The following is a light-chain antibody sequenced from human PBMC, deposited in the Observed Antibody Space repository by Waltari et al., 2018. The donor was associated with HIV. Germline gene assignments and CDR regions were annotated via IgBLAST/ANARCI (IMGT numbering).Light chain of an antibody. V-gene: IGLV1-40*01. Sequence: QSMLTQPPSVSGAPGQRVTISCTGSSSIIGADYDVHWYQQIPGTAPKLLISGNKNRPSGGPDRFSASKSGTSASLTISGLQAEDEADYFCQSYDISLSASVVFGGGTKLTVL. CDR1: SSIIGADYD. CDR2: GNK. CDR3: QSYDISLSASVV. J-gene: IGLJ2*01.